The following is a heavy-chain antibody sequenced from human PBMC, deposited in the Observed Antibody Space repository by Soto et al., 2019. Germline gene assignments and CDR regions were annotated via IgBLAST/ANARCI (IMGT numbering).Heavy chain of an antibody. D-gene: IGHD2-2*01. Sequence: SETLSLTCAVYGGSFSGYYWSWIRQPPGKGLEWIGEINHSGSTNYNPSLKSRVTISVDTSKNQFSLKLSSVTAADTAVYYCARDVVVVPAATFDYWGQETLVTVSS. CDR2: INHSGST. J-gene: IGHJ4*02. CDR3: ARDVVVVPAATFDY. V-gene: IGHV4-34*01. CDR1: GGSFSGYY.